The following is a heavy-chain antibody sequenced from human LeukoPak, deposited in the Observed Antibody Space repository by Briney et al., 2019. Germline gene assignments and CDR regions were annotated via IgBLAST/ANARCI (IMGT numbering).Heavy chain of an antibody. Sequence: GGSLRLSCAASGFTSSSYSMNWVRQAPGKGLEWVSSISGSSSYIYFADSVEGRFTISRDNAKNSLYLQMNSLRAEDTAVYYCARAAIAATGKYWFDPWGQGTLVTVSS. J-gene: IGHJ5*02. D-gene: IGHD6-13*01. CDR3: ARAAIAATGKYWFDP. V-gene: IGHV3-21*01. CDR2: ISGSSSYI. CDR1: GFTSSSYS.